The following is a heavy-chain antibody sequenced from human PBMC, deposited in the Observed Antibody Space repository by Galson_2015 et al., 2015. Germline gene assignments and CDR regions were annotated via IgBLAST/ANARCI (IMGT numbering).Heavy chain of an antibody. Sequence: SLRLSCAASGFTFSSYSMNWVRQAPGKGLEWVSSISSSSSYIYYADSVKGRFTISRDNAKNSLYLQMNSLRAEDTAVYYCARNGSGSYGFDSGGQETLVTVSS. CDR3: ARNGSGSYGFDS. J-gene: IGHJ4*02. V-gene: IGHV3-21*01. CDR1: GFTFSSYS. CDR2: ISSSSSYI. D-gene: IGHD1-26*01.